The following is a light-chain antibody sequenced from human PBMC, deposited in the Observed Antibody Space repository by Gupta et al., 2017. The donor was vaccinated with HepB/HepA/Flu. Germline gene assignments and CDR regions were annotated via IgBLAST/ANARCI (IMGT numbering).Light chain of an antibody. CDR3: CSFTVSGTYV. CDR2: DVS. V-gene: IGLV2-14*03. J-gene: IGLJ2*01. Sequence: QSALTQPASVSGTPGQSITISCPGTSSDVGGYKYVSWYQHHPGKAPKVMIYDVSNRPSGVSSRFSGSKSGNTASLTISGLQAEDEADYYCCSFTVSGTYVFGGGTKLTVL. CDR1: SSDVGGYKY.